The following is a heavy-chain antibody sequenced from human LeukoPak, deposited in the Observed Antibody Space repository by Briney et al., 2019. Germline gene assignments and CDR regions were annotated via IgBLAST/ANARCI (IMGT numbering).Heavy chain of an antibody. V-gene: IGHV4-59*08. J-gene: IGHJ4*02. CDR1: GGSISSYY. CDR2: SHYSGST. Sequence: PSETLSLTCTVSGGSISSYYWSWIRQPPGKGLEWVGFSHYSGSTTYNPSLKSRVTISVDTSKYQFSLKLSSVTAADTAVYYCARRLGGTSTGFDYWGQGTLVTVSS. D-gene: IGHD2-2*01. CDR3: ARRLGGTSTGFDY.